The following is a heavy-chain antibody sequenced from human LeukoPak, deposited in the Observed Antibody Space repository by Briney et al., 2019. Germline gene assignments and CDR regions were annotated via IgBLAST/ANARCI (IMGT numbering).Heavy chain of an antibody. CDR2: IYYSGST. J-gene: IGHJ5*02. D-gene: IGHD6-19*01. Sequence: PSETLSLTCTVSGGSISSSSYYWGWIRQPPGKGLEWIGSIYYSGSTYYNPSLKSRVTISVDTSKNQFSLKLSSVTAADTAVYYCARVGSSGWYGWFDPWGQGTLVTVSS. CDR1: GGSISSSSYY. CDR3: ARVGSSGWYGWFDP. V-gene: IGHV4-39*01.